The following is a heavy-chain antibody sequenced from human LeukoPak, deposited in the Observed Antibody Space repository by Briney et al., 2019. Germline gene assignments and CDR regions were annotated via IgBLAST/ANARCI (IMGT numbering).Heavy chain of an antibody. CDR3: AREGTILPDI. D-gene: IGHD3-3*01. CDR1: GFTFDRYT. J-gene: IGHJ3*02. Sequence: GGSLRLSCAASGFTFDRYTMYWVRQLPGKGLEWVSLITRDGSGTYYADSVKGRFTISRDNSKNTLYLQMNSLRAEDTAVYYCAREGTILPDIWGQGTMVTVSS. CDR2: ITRDGSGT. V-gene: IGHV3-43*01.